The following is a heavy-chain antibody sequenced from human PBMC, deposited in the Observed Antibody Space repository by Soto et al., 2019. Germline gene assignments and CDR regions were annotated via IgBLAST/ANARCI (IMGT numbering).Heavy chain of an antibody. V-gene: IGHV4-39*01. CDR3: ASNYYMDV. CDR1: GDSIFNGNYY. J-gene: IGHJ6*03. Sequence: SETLSLTCTVSGDSIFNGNYYWGWIRQVPGKGLEWIGYIYYSGSTYYNPSLKSRVTISVDTSKNQFSLKLSSVTAADTAVYYCASNYYMDVWGKGTTVTVSS. CDR2: IYYSGST.